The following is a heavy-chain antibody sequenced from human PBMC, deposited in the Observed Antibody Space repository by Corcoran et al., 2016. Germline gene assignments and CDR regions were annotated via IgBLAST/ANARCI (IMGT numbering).Heavy chain of an antibody. Sequence: QLQLQESGPGLVKPSETLSLTCTVSGGSISSSSYYWGWIRQPPGKGLAWIGSIYYRGSTYYNPSLTSRVTISVATSKHQFSLTLSSVPAADTAVDYCAGVVGASTAGFDPGAREPWSPS. CDR3: AGVVGASTAGFDP. V-gene: IGHV4-39*07. J-gene: IGHJ5*02. CDR1: GGSISSSSYY. CDR2: IYYRGST. D-gene: IGHD2-15*01.